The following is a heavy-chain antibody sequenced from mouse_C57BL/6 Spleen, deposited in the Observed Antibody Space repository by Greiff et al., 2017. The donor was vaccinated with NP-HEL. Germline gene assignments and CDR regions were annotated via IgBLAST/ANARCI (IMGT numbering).Heavy chain of an antibody. V-gene: IGHV5-15*01. Sequence: EVQGVESGGGLVQPGGSLKLSCAASGFTFSDYGMAWVRQAPRKGPAWVAFISNLAYSIYYADTVTGRFTISRENAKNTLYLEMSSLRSEDTAMYYCARHYSNYGAMDYWGQGTSVTVSS. D-gene: IGHD2-5*01. CDR1: GFTFSDYG. CDR2: ISNLAYSI. J-gene: IGHJ4*01. CDR3: ARHYSNYGAMDY.